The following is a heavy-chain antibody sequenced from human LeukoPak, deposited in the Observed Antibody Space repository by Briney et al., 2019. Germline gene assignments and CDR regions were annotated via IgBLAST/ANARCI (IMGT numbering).Heavy chain of an antibody. CDR3: ARPLSIVGATIGAFDI. CDR2: INSDESST. CDR1: GFSFSSYW. Sequence: PGGSLRLSCAASGFSFSSYWMHWVRQAQGKGLVWVSRINSDESSTRYADSVKGRFTISRDNSKNTLYLQMNSLRAEDTAVYYCARPLSIVGATIGAFDIWGQGTMVTVSS. J-gene: IGHJ3*02. V-gene: IGHV3-74*01. D-gene: IGHD1-26*01.